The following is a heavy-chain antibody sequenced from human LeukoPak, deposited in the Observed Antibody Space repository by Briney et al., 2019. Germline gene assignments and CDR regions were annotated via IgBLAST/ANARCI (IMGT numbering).Heavy chain of an antibody. D-gene: IGHD3-22*01. J-gene: IGHJ4*02. CDR2: IYYSGST. Sequence: PSETLPLTCTVSGGSIRSSSYYWGWIRQPPGKGLEWIGSIYYSGSTYYNPSLRSRVTISADTSKNQFSLKLSSVTAADTAVYYCARPVYDSSGYFLYWGQGTLVTVSS. CDR3: ARPVYDSSGYFLY. V-gene: IGHV4-39*01. CDR1: GGSIRSSSYY.